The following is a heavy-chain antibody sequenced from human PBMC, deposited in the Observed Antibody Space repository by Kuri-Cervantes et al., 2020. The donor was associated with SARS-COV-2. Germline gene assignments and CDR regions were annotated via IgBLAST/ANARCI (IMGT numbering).Heavy chain of an antibody. CDR1: GFTFGGYA. V-gene: IGHV3-49*04. CDR3: AGARYNWNLSYFDY. J-gene: IGHJ4*02. D-gene: IGHD1-20*01. Sequence: LNLSCTASGFTFGGYAMYWVRQAPGKGLEWVGFIRSKTYGGTTEYAASVKGRFTISRDDSKSIVYLQMNSLKTEDTAVYYCAGARYNWNLSYFDYWGQGILVTVSS. CDR2: IRSKTYGGTT.